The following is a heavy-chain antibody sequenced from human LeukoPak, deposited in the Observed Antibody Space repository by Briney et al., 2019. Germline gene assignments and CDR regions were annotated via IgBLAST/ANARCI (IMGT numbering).Heavy chain of an antibody. CDR1: GGSINNYY. CDR3: ARHCCSGPAKRVFDI. D-gene: IGHD2-15*01. CDR2: ISYSGNT. J-gene: IGHJ3*02. V-gene: IGHV4-39*01. Sequence: SETLSLTCTVSGGSINNYYWSWIRQPPGKGLEWIGTISYSGNTDYNPSLRSRVTISVDTSNNQFSLRLGSVTAADTAVYHCARHCCSGPAKRVFDIWGQGTMVTVSS.